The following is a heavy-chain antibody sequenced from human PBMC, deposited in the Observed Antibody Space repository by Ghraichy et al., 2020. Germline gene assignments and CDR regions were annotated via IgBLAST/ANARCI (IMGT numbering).Heavy chain of an antibody. J-gene: IGHJ4*02. CDR2: TYYTSKWYS. V-gene: IGHV6-1*01. Sequence: SQTPSLTCAISGDSVSNNNVAWNWIRQSPARGLEWLGRTYYTSKWYSEYAVSVKSRITINPDTPKNQVSLHLNSVTPEDTAVYYCARERDNTLGYWGQGTLVTVSS. CDR1: GDSVSNNNVA. CDR3: ARERDNTLGY. D-gene: IGHD1-14*01.